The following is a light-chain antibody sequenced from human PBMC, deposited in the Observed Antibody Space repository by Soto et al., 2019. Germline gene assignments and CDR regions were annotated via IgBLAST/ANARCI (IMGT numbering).Light chain of an antibody. J-gene: IGKJ1*01. CDR3: QQYNSYS. V-gene: IGKV1-5*01. CDR1: RSLSSW. CDR2: DAS. Sequence: DIQMTQSPSTLSASVGDRVTITCRASRSLSSWLAWYQQKPGKAPKLLIYDASSLESGVPSRFSGSGSGTEFTLTISSLQPDDFATYYCQQYNSYSFGQGTKVDIK.